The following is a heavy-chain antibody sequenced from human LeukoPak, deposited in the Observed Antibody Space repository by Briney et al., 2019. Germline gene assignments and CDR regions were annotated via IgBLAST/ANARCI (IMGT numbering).Heavy chain of an antibody. Sequence: GGSLRLSCAASGFTFSSYAMSWVRQAPGKGLEWVSAISGSGGSTYYADSVKGRFTISRDNSKNTLYLQMNSLRAEDTAVYYCAKVWQYQLLGTPFDYWGQGTLVTVSS. CDR3: AKVWQYQLLGTPFDY. CDR2: ISGSGGST. D-gene: IGHD2-2*01. V-gene: IGHV3-23*01. J-gene: IGHJ4*02. CDR1: GFTFSSYA.